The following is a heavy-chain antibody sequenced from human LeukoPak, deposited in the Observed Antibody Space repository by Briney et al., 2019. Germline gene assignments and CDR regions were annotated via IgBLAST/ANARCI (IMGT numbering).Heavy chain of an antibody. V-gene: IGHV1-3*01. Sequence: GASVKVSCKASGYTFTSYAMHWVRQAPGQRLEWMGWINAGNGNTKYSQKFQGRVTITRDTSASTAYMELSSLRSEDTVVYYCARDLVATIGFDYWGQGTLVTVSS. CDR1: GYTFTSYA. D-gene: IGHD5-12*01. CDR2: INAGNGNT. CDR3: ARDLVATIGFDY. J-gene: IGHJ4*02.